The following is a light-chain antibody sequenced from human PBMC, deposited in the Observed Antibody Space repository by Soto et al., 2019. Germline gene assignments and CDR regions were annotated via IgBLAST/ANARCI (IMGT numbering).Light chain of an antibody. V-gene: IGLV2-14*01. CDR2: EVS. Sequence: QSVLTQPPSASGSPGQSVAISCTGTSSDIGAYNYVSWYQRRPGKAPRLILYEVSNRPSGVSNRFSGSKSGTAASLTISGLQTEDEADYFCFSFTTDWTHVFGTGTKLTVL. CDR1: SSDIGAYNY. J-gene: IGLJ1*01. CDR3: FSFTTDWTHV.